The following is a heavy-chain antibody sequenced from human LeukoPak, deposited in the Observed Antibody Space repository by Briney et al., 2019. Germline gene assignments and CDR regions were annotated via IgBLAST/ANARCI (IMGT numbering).Heavy chain of an antibody. D-gene: IGHD3-10*01. CDR3: ARDRLTYYYGSGSRENWFDP. CDR1: GGSISGYY. Sequence: SETLSLTCTVSGGSISGYYWSWSRQPPGKGVEWIGNLYYMRGAWYKSSLKSRVTTSVDTSRNEFSLKLSSVTAADTAVYYCARDRLTYYYGSGSRENWFDPWGQGTLVTVSS. J-gene: IGHJ5*02. V-gene: IGHV4-59*12. CDR2: LYYMRGA.